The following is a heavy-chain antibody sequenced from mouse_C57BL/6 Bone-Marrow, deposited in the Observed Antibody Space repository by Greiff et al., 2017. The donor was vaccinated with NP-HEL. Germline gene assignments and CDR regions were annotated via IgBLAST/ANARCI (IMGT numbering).Heavy chain of an antibody. CDR1: GYTFTEYT. D-gene: IGHD2-4*01. J-gene: IGHJ2*01. CDR2: FYPGSGSI. CDR3: ARHEVDDYDGYFYY. Sequence: QVQLQQSGAELVEPGASVKLSCTASGYTFTEYTIHWVTQRSGQGLEWIGWFYPGSGSIKYNEKFKDKATLTADKSSSTVYMELSRLTSEYSAVYFCARHEVDDYDGYFYYWGQGTTLTVSS. V-gene: IGHV1-62-2*01.